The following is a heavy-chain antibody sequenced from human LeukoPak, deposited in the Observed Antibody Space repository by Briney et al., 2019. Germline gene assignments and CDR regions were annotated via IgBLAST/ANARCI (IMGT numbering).Heavy chain of an antibody. Sequence: GGSLRLSCAASGFTFSSYGMHWVRQAPGKGLEWVAVIWYDGSNKYYADSVKGRFTISRGNSKNTLYLQMNSLRAEDTAVYYCAREMGMTTVTTFDYWGQGTLVTVSS. J-gene: IGHJ4*02. CDR3: AREMGMTTVTTFDY. CDR2: IWYDGSNK. V-gene: IGHV3-33*01. D-gene: IGHD4-17*01. CDR1: GFTFSSYG.